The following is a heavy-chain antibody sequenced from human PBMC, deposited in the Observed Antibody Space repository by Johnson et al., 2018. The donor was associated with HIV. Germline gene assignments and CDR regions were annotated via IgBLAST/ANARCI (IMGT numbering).Heavy chain of an antibody. CDR2: IYSGGST. CDR3: TRLPSGYSRDAFDI. J-gene: IGHJ3*02. CDR1: GFTVNNKY. Sequence: VQLVESGGDLVQPGGSLRLSCAASGFTVNNKYMSWVRQPPGKGLEWVSVIYSGGSTYYADSLKGRFTISRDNSKNTLYLQMNSLRAEDTAVYYCTRLPSGYSRDAFDIWGQGTMVTVSS. D-gene: IGHD5-18*01. V-gene: IGHV3-66*02.